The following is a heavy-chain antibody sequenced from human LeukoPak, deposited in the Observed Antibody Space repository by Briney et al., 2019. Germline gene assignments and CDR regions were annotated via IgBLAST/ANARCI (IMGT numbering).Heavy chain of an antibody. D-gene: IGHD3-10*01. J-gene: IGHJ5*02. Sequence: ASVKVSCKASGYTFTSYGISWVRQAPGQGLEWMGWITVYNGNTAYAQKFQGRVTMTTDTSTSTAYMELRSLRSEDTAVYYCARAGGTLWFGETPFDPWGQGTLVTVSS. CDR2: ITVYNGNT. V-gene: IGHV1-18*01. CDR1: GYTFTSYG. CDR3: ARAGGTLWFGETPFDP.